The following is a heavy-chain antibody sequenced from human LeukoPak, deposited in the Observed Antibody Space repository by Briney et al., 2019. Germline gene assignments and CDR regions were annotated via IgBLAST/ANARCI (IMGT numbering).Heavy chain of an antibody. Sequence: PGGSLRLSCAASGFTFSSYSMNWVRQAPGKGLEWVSYISSSSSTIYYADSVKGRFTISRDNSKNTLYLQMNSLRAEDTAVYYCARDYYDSSGQLHAGAHAFDIWGQGTMVTVSS. CDR2: ISSSSSTI. V-gene: IGHV3-48*01. CDR1: GFTFSSYS. J-gene: IGHJ3*02. D-gene: IGHD3-22*01. CDR3: ARDYYDSSGQLHAGAHAFDI.